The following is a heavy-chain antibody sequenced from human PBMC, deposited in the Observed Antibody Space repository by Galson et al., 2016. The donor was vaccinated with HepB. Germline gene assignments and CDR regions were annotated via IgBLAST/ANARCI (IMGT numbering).Heavy chain of an antibody. Sequence: SLRLSCAASGFTFNNYGMTWVRQPPGKGLEVVSSISRSGDSTDYADSAKGRFTISRDNSKNTLSLQMNSLTADDTAIYYCVQGSTAPAVWGKGTTVTVSS. CDR2: ISRSGDST. D-gene: IGHD2-2*01. CDR1: GFTFNNYG. CDR3: VQGSTAPAV. J-gene: IGHJ6*04. V-gene: IGHV3-23*01.